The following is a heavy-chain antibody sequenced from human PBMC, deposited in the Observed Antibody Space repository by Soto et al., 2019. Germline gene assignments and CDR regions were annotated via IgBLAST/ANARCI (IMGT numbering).Heavy chain of an antibody. V-gene: IGHV3-23*01. Sequence: GGSLRLSCAASGFTFSSYAMSWVRQAPGKGLEWVSAISGSGGSTYYADSVKGRFTISRDKSKNTLYLQMNSLRAEDKVVYYCAKSLDEDVDYYDSSGQNYYFDYWGQGTLVTVSS. CDR3: AKSLDEDVDYYDSSGQNYYFDY. J-gene: IGHJ4*02. CDR2: ISGSGGST. CDR1: GFTFSSYA. D-gene: IGHD3-22*01.